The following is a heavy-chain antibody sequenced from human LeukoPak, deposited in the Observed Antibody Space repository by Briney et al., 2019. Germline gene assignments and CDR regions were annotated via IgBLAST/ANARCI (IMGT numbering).Heavy chain of an antibody. J-gene: IGHJ4*02. CDR2: INHSGST. CDR1: GGSFSDYY. V-gene: IGHV4-34*01. CDR3: ARTYYYDKRFDY. D-gene: IGHD3-22*01. Sequence: SGTLSLTCAVYGGSFSDYYWSWIRQPPKKGLEWIGEINHSGSTNYNPSLKSRVTISVDTSKNQFSLKLSSVTAADTAVYYCARTYYYDKRFDYWGQGTLVTVSS.